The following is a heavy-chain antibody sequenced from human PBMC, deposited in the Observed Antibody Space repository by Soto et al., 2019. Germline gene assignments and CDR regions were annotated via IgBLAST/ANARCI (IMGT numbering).Heavy chain of an antibody. V-gene: IGHV3-7*04. D-gene: IGHD1-26*01. CDR3: SGGVGDAF. CDR2: TIQDGREK. Sequence: EVHLVESGGGLVQTGGSLRLSCAISESTVRRDWMNWVRQAPGRGLEWWAQTIQDGREKYYVDSVKGRFTITRDNAKNTLYLQMNSLRVGDTAMYYCSGGVGDAFWGQGTLVTVSS. CDR1: ESTVRRDW. J-gene: IGHJ4*02.